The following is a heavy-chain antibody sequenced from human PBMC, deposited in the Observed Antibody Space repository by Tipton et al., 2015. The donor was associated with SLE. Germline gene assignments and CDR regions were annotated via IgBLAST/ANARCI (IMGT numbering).Heavy chain of an antibody. J-gene: IGHJ3*02. CDR2: IYYSGST. V-gene: IGHV4-39*07. CDR3: ARSKDPRSSDAFDI. CDR1: GGSISSSTYY. Sequence: TLSLTCTVSGGSISSSTYYWGWIRQPPGKGLEWIGNIYYSGSTYYNPSLKSRVTISVDTSKNQFSLKLSSVTAADTAVYYCARSKDPRSSDAFDIWGQGTMVTVSS.